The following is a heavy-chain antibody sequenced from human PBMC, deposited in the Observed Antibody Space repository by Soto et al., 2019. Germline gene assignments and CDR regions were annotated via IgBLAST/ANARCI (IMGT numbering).Heavy chain of an antibody. V-gene: IGHV4-34*01. J-gene: IGHJ6*02. CDR1: GGSFSGYY. Sequence: PSETLSLTCAVYGGSFSGYYWSWIRQPPGKWLEWIGEINHSGSTNYNPSLKSRVTISVDTSKNQFSLKLSSVTAADTAVYYCATGGYSYGYDYYYYYGMDVWGQGTTVTVSS. D-gene: IGHD5-18*01. CDR3: ATGGYSYGYDYYYYYGMDV. CDR2: INHSGST.